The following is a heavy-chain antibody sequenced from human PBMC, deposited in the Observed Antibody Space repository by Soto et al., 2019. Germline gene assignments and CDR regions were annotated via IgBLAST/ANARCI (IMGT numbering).Heavy chain of an antibody. D-gene: IGHD4-17*01. CDR2: IYYSGST. Sequence: PSETLSLTCTVSGGSISSGGYYWSWIRQHPGKGLEWIGYIYYSGSTYYNPSLKSRVTISVDTSKNQFSLKLSSVTAADTAVYYCARVSGDYARFDYWGQGTLVTVSS. V-gene: IGHV4-31*03. J-gene: IGHJ4*02. CDR3: ARVSGDYARFDY. CDR1: GGSISSGGYY.